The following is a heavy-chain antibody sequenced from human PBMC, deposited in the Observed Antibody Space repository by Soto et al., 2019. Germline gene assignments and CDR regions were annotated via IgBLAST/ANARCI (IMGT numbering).Heavy chain of an antibody. Sequence: PSETLSLTCTVSGGSISSSSYYWGWIRQPPGKGLEWIGSIYYSGSTYYNPSLKSRVTISVDTSKNQFSLKLSSVTAADTAVYYCATYDHYGDYNYWGQGTLVTVSS. CDR3: ATYDHYGDYNY. CDR2: IYYSGST. V-gene: IGHV4-39*01. D-gene: IGHD4-17*01. J-gene: IGHJ4*02. CDR1: GGSISSSSYY.